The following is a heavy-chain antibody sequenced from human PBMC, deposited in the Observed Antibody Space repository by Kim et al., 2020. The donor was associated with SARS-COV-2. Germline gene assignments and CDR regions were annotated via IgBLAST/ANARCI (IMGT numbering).Heavy chain of an antibody. V-gene: IGHV3-33*05. D-gene: IGHD3-9*01. CDR2: ISNDGSTK. J-gene: IGHJ4*02. CDR1: GFTFSRFG. Sequence: GGSLRLSCAASGFTFSRFGMHWVRQAPGKGLEWVAVISNDGSTKYYADSVKGRFTISRDNSKKTLYLQMDSLRAEDTAVYYCARDIDWLFAYWGQGTLVT. CDR3: ARDIDWLFAY.